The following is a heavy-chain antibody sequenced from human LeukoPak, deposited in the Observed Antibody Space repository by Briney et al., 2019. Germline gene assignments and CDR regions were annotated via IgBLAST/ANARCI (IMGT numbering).Heavy chain of an antibody. CDR3: ARQARSIAEAGEYNCFDP. Sequence: GESLRISCRVSGYSFTSYWISWLRQMPGKGLGWMGGIDPRYTYTNYSPTFHSHVTISADKPISTAYLQWSSLKASDTAMYYCARQARSIAEAGEYNCFDPWGQGTLVTVSS. V-gene: IGHV5-10-1*01. CDR2: IDPRYTYT. CDR1: GYSFTSYW. J-gene: IGHJ5*02. D-gene: IGHD6-13*01.